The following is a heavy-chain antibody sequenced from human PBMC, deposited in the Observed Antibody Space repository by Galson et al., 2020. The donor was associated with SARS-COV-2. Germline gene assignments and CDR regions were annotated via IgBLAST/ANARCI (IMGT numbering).Heavy chain of an antibody. J-gene: IGHJ3*02. D-gene: IGHD3-22*01. CDR3: AKEYYYDSSGPLDAFDI. CDR2: INSDGSST. V-gene: IGHV3-74*01. CDR1: GFTFSSYW. Sequence: GGTLRLSCAASGFTFSSYWMHWVRQAPGKGLVWVSRINSDGSSTSYADSVKGRTTISRDNDKNTLHLQMNSLRADDTAVYYCAKEYYYDSSGPLDAFDIWGQGTMVTVSS.